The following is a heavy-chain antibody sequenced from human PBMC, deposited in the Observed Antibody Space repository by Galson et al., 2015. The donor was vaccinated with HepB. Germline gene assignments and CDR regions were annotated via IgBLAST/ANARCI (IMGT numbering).Heavy chain of an antibody. J-gene: IGHJ6*02. Sequence: SLRLSCAASGFTFSSYEMNWVRQAPGKGLEWVSYISSSGSTIYYADSVKGRFTISRDNAKNSLYLQMNSLRAEDTAVYYCARDRTRTGWQQLYYYYYGMDVWGQGTTVTVSS. CDR1: GFTFSSYE. V-gene: IGHV3-48*03. CDR3: ARDRTRTGWQQLYYYYYGMDV. D-gene: IGHD6-13*01. CDR2: ISSSGSTI.